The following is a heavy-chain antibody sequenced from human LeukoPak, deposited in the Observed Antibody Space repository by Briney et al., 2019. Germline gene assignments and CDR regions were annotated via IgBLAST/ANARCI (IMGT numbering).Heavy chain of an antibody. J-gene: IGHJ3*02. CDR2: INSDGSGT. D-gene: IGHD4-17*01. CDR1: GFTFSSYW. Sequence: GGSLRLSCAASGFTFSSYWMHWVRQAPGKGLVWVSRINSDGSGTTYADSVKGRFTISRDNAKNTLYLQMNSLRAEDTAVYYCAGDLLTVPRAFDIWGQGTMVTVSS. V-gene: IGHV3-74*01. CDR3: AGDLLTVPRAFDI.